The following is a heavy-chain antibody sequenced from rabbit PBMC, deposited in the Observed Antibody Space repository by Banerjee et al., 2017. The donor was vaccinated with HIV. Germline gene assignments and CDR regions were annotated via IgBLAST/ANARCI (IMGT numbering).Heavy chain of an antibody. D-gene: IGHD4-1*01. Sequence: QEQLEESGGDLVKPEGSLTLTCTASGFSFSSRYWICWVRQAPGKGLEWIACIYVGSSGSTYYASWAKGRFTISKTSSTTVTLKMTSLTAAGTATYFCARDLAGVIGWNFGLWGQGTLVTVS. CDR3: ARDLAGVIGWNFGL. CDR2: IYVGSSGST. V-gene: IGHV1S45*01. J-gene: IGHJ4*01. CDR1: GFSFSSRYW.